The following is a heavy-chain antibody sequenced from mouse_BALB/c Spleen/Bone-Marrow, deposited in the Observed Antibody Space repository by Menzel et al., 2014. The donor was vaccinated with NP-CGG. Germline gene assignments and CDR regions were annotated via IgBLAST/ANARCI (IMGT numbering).Heavy chain of an antibody. J-gene: IGHJ4*01. Sequence: VTPGASVKLSCKASGYTFTSYWMHWMNLRPGQGFEWIGEINPSNGGTNYNEKFKRKATLTVDKSSSTAYMRLSSLTSEDSAVYYCTYMGYYGSSYAMDYWGQGTSVTVAS. CDR2: INPSNGGT. CDR3: TYMGYYGSSYAMDY. D-gene: IGHD1-1*01. V-gene: IGHV1S16*01. CDR1: GYTFTSYW.